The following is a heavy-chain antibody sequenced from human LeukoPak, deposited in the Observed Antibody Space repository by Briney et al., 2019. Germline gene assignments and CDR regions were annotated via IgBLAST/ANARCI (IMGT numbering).Heavy chain of an antibody. J-gene: IGHJ3*01. Sequence: SETLSLTCSVSGGPITGHFWSWLRQAPGKTWEWLGYVHDSGATDYNPSLKTRLTISLHTSTPQFFLRLPAVTAADTAFYYWAREEGAAGESLYFWGQGTMVTVSS. CDR2: VHDSGAT. CDR3: AREEGAAGESLYF. V-gene: IGHV4-59*11. D-gene: IGHD2-8*02. CDR1: GGPITGHF.